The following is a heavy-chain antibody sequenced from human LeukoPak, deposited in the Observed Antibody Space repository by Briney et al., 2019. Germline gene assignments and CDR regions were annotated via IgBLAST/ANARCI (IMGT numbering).Heavy chain of an antibody. D-gene: IGHD4-17*01. CDR3: ARNDYGDYG. CDR2: INSDGSST. CDR1: GFIFTDYW. Sequence: GGSLRLSCAASGFIFTDYWMHWVRQAPGKGLVWVSRINSDGSSTSYADSVKGRFTISRDNAKNTLYLQMNSLRAEDTAVYYCARNDYGDYGWGQGTLVTVSS. V-gene: IGHV3-74*01. J-gene: IGHJ4*02.